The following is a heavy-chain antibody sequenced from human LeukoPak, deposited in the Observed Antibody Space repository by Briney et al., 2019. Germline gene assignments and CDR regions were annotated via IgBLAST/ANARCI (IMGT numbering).Heavy chain of an antibody. J-gene: IGHJ4*02. CDR2: IYYSGST. CDR3: ASRSDGHNWSFDY. CDR1: GGSISSYY. Sequence: SETLSLTCTVSGGSISSYYWSWIRQPPGKGLEWIGYIYYSGSTNYNPSLKSRVTISVDTSKNQFSLKLSSVTAAHTAVYYCASRSDGHNWSFDYWGQGTLVTVSS. V-gene: IGHV4-59*01. D-gene: IGHD5-24*01.